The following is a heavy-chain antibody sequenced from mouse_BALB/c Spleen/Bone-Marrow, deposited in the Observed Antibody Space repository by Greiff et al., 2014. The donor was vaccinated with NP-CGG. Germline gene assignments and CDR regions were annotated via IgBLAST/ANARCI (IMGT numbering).Heavy chain of an antibody. CDR1: GFNIKDYY. CDR3: GAWGYVDY. Sequence: VQLQQSGAELVRSGASVKLSCTASGFNIKDYYMHWVKQRPEQGLEWIGWIDPENGDTEYAPKFQGKATMTADTSSNTAYLQLSSLTSEDTAVYYCGAWGYVDYWGQGTTLTVSS. V-gene: IGHV14-4*02. CDR2: IDPENGDT. J-gene: IGHJ2*01.